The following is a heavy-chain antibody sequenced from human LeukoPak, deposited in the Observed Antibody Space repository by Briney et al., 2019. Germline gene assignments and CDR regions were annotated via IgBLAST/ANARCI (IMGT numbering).Heavy chain of an antibody. D-gene: IGHD5-24*01. CDR3: ARHLPPDGFHY. J-gene: IGHJ4*02. V-gene: IGHV1-18*01. CDR2: INAHNSNT. Sequence: ASVKVSCQASGYTFSSYGMTWVRQAPGQGLEWMGWINAHNSNTKYARNLQGRVTMTTDTSTDTAYMELRGLTSADTAVYYCARHLPPDGFHYWGQGTLVTVSS. CDR1: GYTFSSYG.